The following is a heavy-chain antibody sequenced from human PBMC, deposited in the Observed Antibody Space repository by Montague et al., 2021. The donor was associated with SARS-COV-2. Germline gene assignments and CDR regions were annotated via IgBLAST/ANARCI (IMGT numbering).Heavy chain of an antibody. CDR2: ISSSSSYI. V-gene: IGHV3-21*01. D-gene: IGHD3-3*01. J-gene: IGHJ3*02. CDR3: ARDRAVKYDFWGPRTDAFDI. Sequence: SLRLSCAASGFIFSSYSMNWVRQAPGKGLEWVSSISSSSSYIYYADSVKGRFTISRDNAKNSLYLQMNSLRAEDTAVYYCARDRAVKYDFWGPRTDAFDIWGQGTMVTVSS. CDR1: GFIFSSYS.